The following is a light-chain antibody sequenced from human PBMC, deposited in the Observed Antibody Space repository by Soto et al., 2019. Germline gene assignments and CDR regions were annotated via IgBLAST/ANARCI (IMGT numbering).Light chain of an antibody. CDR1: SSDVDGYNF. Sequence: QSVLTQPRSVSGSPGQSVTISCTGTSSDVDGYNFVSWYQQHPGQAPKLMIYDVGKRPSGVPDRFSGSKSGNTASLIISGLQAEDEAVYYCCSYAGTYTYVFGTGTKLTVL. J-gene: IGLJ1*01. CDR2: DVG. V-gene: IGLV2-11*01. CDR3: CSYAGTYTYV.